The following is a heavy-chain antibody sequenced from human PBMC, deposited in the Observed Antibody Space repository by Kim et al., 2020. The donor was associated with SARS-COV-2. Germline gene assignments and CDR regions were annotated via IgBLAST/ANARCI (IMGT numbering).Heavy chain of an antibody. CDR3: AKLSGRDAFDI. V-gene: IGHV3-9*01. J-gene: IGHJ3*02. D-gene: IGHD1-26*01. CDR2: I. Sequence: IGYADSVKGRFTISRDNAKNSLYLQMNSLRAEDTALYYCAKLSGRDAFDIWGQGTMVTVSS.